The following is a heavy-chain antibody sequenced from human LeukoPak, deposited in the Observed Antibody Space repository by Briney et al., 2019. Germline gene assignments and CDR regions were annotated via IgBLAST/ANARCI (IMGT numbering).Heavy chain of an antibody. D-gene: IGHD6-19*01. CDR1: GGSISSSSYY. Sequence: PSETLSLTCTVSGGSISSSSYYWGWIRQPPGKGLEWIGNIYYSGSTYYTPSLKSRVTISVDTSKNQFSLKLSSVTAADTAVYYCARLGGGIAVDWGQGTLVTVSS. CDR3: ARLGGGIAVD. V-gene: IGHV4-39*07. J-gene: IGHJ4*02. CDR2: IYYSGST.